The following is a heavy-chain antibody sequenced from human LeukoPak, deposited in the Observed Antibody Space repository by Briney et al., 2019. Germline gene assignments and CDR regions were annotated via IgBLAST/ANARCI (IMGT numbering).Heavy chain of an antibody. D-gene: IGHD1-26*01. V-gene: IGHV4-34*01. CDR3: ARHFASGRRAFDI. Sequence: PSETLSLTCAVYGGSFSGYYWSWIRQPPGKGLEWIGEINHSGSTNYNPSLKSRVTISVDTSKNQFSLKLSSVTAADTAVYYCARHFASGRRAFDIWGQGTIVTVSS. CDR1: GGSFSGYY. CDR2: INHSGST. J-gene: IGHJ3*02.